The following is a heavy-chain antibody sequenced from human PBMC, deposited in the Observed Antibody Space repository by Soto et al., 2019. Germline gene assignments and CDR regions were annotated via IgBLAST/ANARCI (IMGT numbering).Heavy chain of an antibody. CDR1: GYTFTGYY. D-gene: IGHD6-19*01. J-gene: IGHJ4*02. Sequence: ASVKVSCKASGYTFTGYYIHWVRQAPGQGLEWMGWVNPNSGGTNYAQNFQGWVTMTRDTSISTAYMELSRLRSDDTAVYYCVTSRVSVAVAGETEYYFDYWGQGTLVTVSS. CDR2: VNPNSGGT. V-gene: IGHV1-2*04. CDR3: VTSRVSVAVAGETEYYFDY.